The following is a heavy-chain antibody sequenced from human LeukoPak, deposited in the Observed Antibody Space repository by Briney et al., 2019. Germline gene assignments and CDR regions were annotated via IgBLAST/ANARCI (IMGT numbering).Heavy chain of an antibody. J-gene: IGHJ4*02. CDR3: ARGGHFNFDY. V-gene: IGHV3-7*01. D-gene: IGHD5-12*01. CDR1: EFTFSSYW. CDR2: IKEDGSDK. Sequence: GGSLRLSCAASEFTFSSYWMKWVRQAPGKGLEWAASIKEDGSDKYYVDSVKGRFSIPRDNAKNSLFLQMNSLRTEDTAVYYCARGGHFNFDYWGQGTLVIVSS.